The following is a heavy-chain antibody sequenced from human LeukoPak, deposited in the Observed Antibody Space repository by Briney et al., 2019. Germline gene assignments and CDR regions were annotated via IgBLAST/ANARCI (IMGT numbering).Heavy chain of an antibody. D-gene: IGHD3-10*01. Sequence: GASVKVSCKASGYTFTSYGISWVRQAPGQGLEWMGWISADNGNTNYAQKLQGRVTMTTDTSTSTAYMELRSLRSDDTAVYYCARVVGSGSYYYYYYMDVWGKGTTVTVSS. J-gene: IGHJ6*03. CDR1: GYTFTSYG. CDR3: ARVVGSGSYYYYYYMDV. V-gene: IGHV1-18*01. CDR2: ISADNGNT.